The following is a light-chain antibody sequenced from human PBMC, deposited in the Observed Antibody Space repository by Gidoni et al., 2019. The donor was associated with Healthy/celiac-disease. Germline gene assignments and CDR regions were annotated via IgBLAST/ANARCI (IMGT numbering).Light chain of an antibody. CDR1: SSNIGAGYD. CDR2: GNS. V-gene: IGLV1-40*01. Sequence: QSVLTQPPSVSGAPGQRVTISCTGSSSNIGAGYDVHWSQQLPGTAPKLLIYGNSNRPSGVPDRFSGSKSGTSASLAITGLQAEDEADYYCQSYDSSLTVFGTGTKVTVL. CDR3: QSYDSSLTV. J-gene: IGLJ1*01.